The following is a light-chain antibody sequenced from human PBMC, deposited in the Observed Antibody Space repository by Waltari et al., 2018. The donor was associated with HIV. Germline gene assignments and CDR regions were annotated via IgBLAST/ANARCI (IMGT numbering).Light chain of an antibody. CDR3: SSYAGRDTPNWV. V-gene: IGLV2-11*01. CDR1: SSDVGHYNY. CDR2: DVN. Sequence: QSALTQPRSVSESPGQSVTISCTGTSSDVGHYNYVSWYRQYPGTAPKLIIFDVNKRPSGIPDRFSGSKSGNTASLTISGLQGEDEAYYYCSSYAGRDTPNWVFGGGTKLTVL. J-gene: IGLJ3*02.